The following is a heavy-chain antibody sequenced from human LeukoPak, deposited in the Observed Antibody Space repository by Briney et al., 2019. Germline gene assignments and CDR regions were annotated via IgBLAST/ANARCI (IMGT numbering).Heavy chain of an antibody. CDR2: INYSGST. Sequence: PSETLSLTCTVSGGPITTYYWTWIRQPPGKGLEWIGYINYSGSTNYNPSLKSRVTISVDTSKNQFSLKLSSVTAADTAVYYCARPHRDSSGWRDAFDIWGQGTMVTVSS. D-gene: IGHD6-19*01. J-gene: IGHJ3*02. CDR1: GGPITTYY. V-gene: IGHV4-59*08. CDR3: ARPHRDSSGWRDAFDI.